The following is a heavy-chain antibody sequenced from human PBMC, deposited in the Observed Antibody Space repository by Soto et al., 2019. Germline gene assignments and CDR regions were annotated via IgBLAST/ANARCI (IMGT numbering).Heavy chain of an antibody. J-gene: IGHJ4*02. CDR1: GFSFSSYA. V-gene: IGHV3-30-3*01. D-gene: IGHD3-3*01. CDR3: AREIERLLGY. Sequence: GGSLRLSCVVSGFSFSSYAMHWVRQAPGKGLEWMAVISYDGYNKYYAEYVKGRFTISRDNSKNTLYLQMNSLRAEDTAVYYCAREIERLLGYWGQGTLVTVSS. CDR2: ISYDGYNK.